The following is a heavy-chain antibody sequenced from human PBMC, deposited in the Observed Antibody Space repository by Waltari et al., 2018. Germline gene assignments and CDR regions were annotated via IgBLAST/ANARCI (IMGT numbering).Heavy chain of an antibody. V-gene: IGHV4-34*01. Sequence: QVQLQQWGAGLLKPSETLSLTCAVYGGSFSGYYWSWIRQPPGKGLEWIGEINHSGSTNYNPSLKSRVTISVDTSKNQFSLKLSSVTAADTAVYYCARGVGYCSGGSCYSTAGYYYYMDVWGKGTTVTVSS. CDR3: ARGVGYCSGGSCYSTAGYYYYMDV. CDR1: GGSFSGYY. D-gene: IGHD2-15*01. J-gene: IGHJ6*03. CDR2: INHSGST.